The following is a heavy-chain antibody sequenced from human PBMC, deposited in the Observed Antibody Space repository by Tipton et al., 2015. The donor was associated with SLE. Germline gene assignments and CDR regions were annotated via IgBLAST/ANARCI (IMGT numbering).Heavy chain of an antibody. CDR3: ARDAGATDY. Sequence: TLSLTCTVSSGSISSYYWSWIRQPPGKGLEWIGYIYYSGSTNYNPSLKSRVTISVDTSKNQFSLKLSSVTAADTAVYYCARDAGATDYWGQGTLVTVSS. D-gene: IGHD1-26*01. V-gene: IGHV4-59*12. CDR2: IYYSGST. J-gene: IGHJ4*02. CDR1: SGSISSYY.